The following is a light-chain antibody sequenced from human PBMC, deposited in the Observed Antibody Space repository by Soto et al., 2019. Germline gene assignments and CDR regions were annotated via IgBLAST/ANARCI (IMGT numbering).Light chain of an antibody. J-gene: IGLJ2*01. CDR2: EVT. CDR1: SSDVGGYNY. CDR3: SSYACSNNFVV. V-gene: IGLV2-8*01. Sequence: QSALTQPPSASGSPGQSVTISCTGTSSDVGGYNYVSWYQQHPGKAPKLMIYEVTKRPSGVPDSFSGSKSANTASLTVSGLQAKDEGDYYCSSYACSNNFVVFVGGTKLAV.